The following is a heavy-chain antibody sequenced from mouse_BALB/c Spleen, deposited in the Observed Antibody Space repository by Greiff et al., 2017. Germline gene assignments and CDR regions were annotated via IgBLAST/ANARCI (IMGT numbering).Heavy chain of an antibody. D-gene: IGHD1-1*01. J-gene: IGHJ2*01. CDR2: IYPGDGDT. CDR3: AAIYYGSSGY. V-gene: IGHV1-87*01. Sequence: QVQLKESGAELARPGASVKLSCKASGYTFTSYWMQWVKQRPGQGLEWIGAIYPGDGDTRYTQKFKGKATLTADKSSSTAYMQLSSLASEDSAVYYCAAIYYGSSGYWGQGTTLTVSS. CDR1: GYTFTSYW.